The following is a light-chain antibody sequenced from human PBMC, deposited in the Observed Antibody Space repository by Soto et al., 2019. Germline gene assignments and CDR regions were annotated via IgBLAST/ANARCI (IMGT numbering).Light chain of an antibody. CDR2: EVS. J-gene: IGLJ3*02. CDR1: SSDVGDYNY. CDR3: SSYAGSNNFGV. V-gene: IGLV2-8*01. Sequence: QSALTQPPSASGSPGQSVTISCTGTSSDVGDYNYVSWYQHHPGKAPKLMIYEVSKRPSGVPDRFSGSKSGNTASLTVSGLQAEDEADYYFSSYAGSNNFGVFGGGTKLTVL.